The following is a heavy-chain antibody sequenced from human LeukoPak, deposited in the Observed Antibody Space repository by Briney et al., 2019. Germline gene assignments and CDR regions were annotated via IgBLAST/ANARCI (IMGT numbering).Heavy chain of an antibody. D-gene: IGHD6-13*01. CDR1: GFTFSSYA. V-gene: IGHV3-23*01. CDR2: ISGSGGST. J-gene: IGHJ4*02. CDR3: AKDQNYIAAAGTVAY. Sequence: GGSLRLSCAASGFTFSSYAMSWVRQAPGKGLEWVSAISGSGGSTYYADSVKGRYTISRDNSKNTLYLQMNSLRAEDTAVYYCAKDQNYIAAAGTVAYWGQGTLVTVSS.